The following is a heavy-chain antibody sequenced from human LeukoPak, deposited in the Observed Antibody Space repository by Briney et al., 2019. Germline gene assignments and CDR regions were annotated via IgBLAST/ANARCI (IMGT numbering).Heavy chain of an antibody. D-gene: IGHD4-17*01. J-gene: IGHJ3*02. V-gene: IGHV1-3*01. CDR1: GYTFTSYA. Sequence: ASVKVSCKASGYTFTSYAMHWVRQAPGQRLEWMGWINAGNGNTKYSQKFQGRVTITGDTSASTAYMELSSLRSEDTAVYYCARYRDYAYAFDIWGQGTMVTVPS. CDR3: ARYRDYAYAFDI. CDR2: INAGNGNT.